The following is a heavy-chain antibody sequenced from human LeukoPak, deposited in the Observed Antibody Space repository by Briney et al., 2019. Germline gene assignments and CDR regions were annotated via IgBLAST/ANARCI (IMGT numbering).Heavy chain of an antibody. Sequence: GSLRLSCTASGFNFGDYAMSWFRQAPEKGLEGVGFITNKAFGGTAEYAASVKGRFTISRDDSRSIAYLQMDNLRTEDTGVYYCTRDEYGGGSNFFDYWGQGTLVTVST. J-gene: IGHJ4*02. CDR1: GFNFGDYA. D-gene: IGHD4-23*01. CDR3: TRDEYGGGSNFFDY. CDR2: ITNKAFGGTA. V-gene: IGHV3-49*03.